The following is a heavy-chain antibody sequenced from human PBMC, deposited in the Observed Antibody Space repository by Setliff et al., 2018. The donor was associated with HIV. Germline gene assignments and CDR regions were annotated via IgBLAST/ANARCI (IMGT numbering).Heavy chain of an antibody. D-gene: IGHD2-15*01. CDR2: ITSTGSTI. J-gene: IGHJ6*03. CDR3: ARAGVVEGYYYYYYMDV. CDR1: GFTFSDCS. V-gene: IGHV3-48*01. Sequence: TGGSLRLSCAASGFTFSDCSMNWVRQAPGKGLEWISYITSTGSTIFYADSVKGRFTISRDNDKNSVHLQMTSLRAEDTAVYYCARAGVVEGYYYYYYMDVWGKGTTVTVSS.